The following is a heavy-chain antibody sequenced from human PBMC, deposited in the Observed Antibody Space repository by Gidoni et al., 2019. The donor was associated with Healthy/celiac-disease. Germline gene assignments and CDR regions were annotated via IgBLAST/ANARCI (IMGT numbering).Heavy chain of an antibody. CDR3: ARDGENTAMAYYYYGMDV. CDR1: GYTFTSYA. D-gene: IGHD5-18*01. CDR2: INAGNGNT. V-gene: IGHV1-3*01. J-gene: IGHJ6*02. Sequence: QVQLVQSGAEVKKPGASVKVSCKASGYTFTSYAMHWVRQAPGQRLEWMGWINAGNGNTKYSQKFQGRVTITRDTSASTAYMELSSLRSEDTAVYYCARDGENTAMAYYYYGMDVWGQGTTVTVSS.